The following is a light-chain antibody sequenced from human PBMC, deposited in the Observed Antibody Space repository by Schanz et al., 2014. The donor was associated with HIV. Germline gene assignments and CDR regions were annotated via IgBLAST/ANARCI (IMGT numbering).Light chain of an antibody. CDR3: QSYDSSLSGPV. CDR2: DNN. CDR1: SSNIGSNT. V-gene: IGLV1-40*01. Sequence: QSVLTQPPSASGTPGQRVTISCSGSSSNIGSNTVNWYQQLPGTAPKLLIYDNNNRPSGVPDRFSGSKSGTSASLAITGLQAEDEADYYCQSYDSSLSGPVFGGGTKLTVL. J-gene: IGLJ2*01.